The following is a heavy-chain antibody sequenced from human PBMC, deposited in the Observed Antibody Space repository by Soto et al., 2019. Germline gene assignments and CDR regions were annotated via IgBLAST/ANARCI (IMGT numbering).Heavy chain of an antibody. CDR3: ARGLYSSGWYERGGLFVY. CDR1: GFTFSSYA. Sequence: QVQLVESGGGVVQPGRSLRLSCAASGFTFSSYAMHWVRQAPGKGLEWVAVISYDGSNKYYADSVKGRFTISRDNSKNTLYLQMNSLRAEDTAVYYCARGLYSSGWYERGGLFVYWGQGTLVTVSS. V-gene: IGHV3-30-3*01. J-gene: IGHJ4*02. D-gene: IGHD6-19*01. CDR2: ISYDGSNK.